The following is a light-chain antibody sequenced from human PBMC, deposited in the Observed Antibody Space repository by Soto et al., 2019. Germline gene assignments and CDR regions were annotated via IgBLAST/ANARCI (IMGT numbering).Light chain of an antibody. CDR1: QSVLYSSNNKNY. J-gene: IGKJ2*02. CDR2: WAS. Sequence: DIVMTQSPDSLAVSLGERATINCKSSQSVLYSSNNKNYLAWYQQKPGQPPKLLIYWASTRESGVPDRFSGSGSRTDFTLKISRAEAEDVGVYYCMQALQTPRTFGQGTKLEIK. V-gene: IGKV4-1*01. CDR3: MQALQTPRT.